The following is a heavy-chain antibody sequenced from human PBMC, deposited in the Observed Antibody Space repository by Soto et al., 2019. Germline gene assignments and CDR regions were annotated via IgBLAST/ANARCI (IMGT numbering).Heavy chain of an antibody. D-gene: IGHD6-19*01. CDR2: INPSGGST. J-gene: IGHJ6*03. CDR1: GYTFTSYY. Sequence: ASVKVSCKASGYTFTSYYMHWVRQAPGQGLEWMGIINPSGGSTSYAQKFQGRVTMTRDTSTSTVYMELSSLRSEGTAVYYCAILSPYSSGWYAPVYYYMDVWGKGTTVTVSS. CDR3: AILSPYSSGWYAPVYYYMDV. V-gene: IGHV1-46*01.